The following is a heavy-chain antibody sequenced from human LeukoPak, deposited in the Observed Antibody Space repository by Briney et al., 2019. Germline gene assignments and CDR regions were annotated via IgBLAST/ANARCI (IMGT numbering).Heavy chain of an antibody. CDR3: ARDPYYAIDQ. CDR2: IHSDGIST. CDR1: GFSFSTSW. D-gene: IGHD3-10*01. V-gene: IGHV3-74*01. J-gene: IGHJ4*02. Sequence: GGSLRLSCEASGFSFSTSWMHWVRQAPGKGLVWVSRIHSDGISTIYADSVKGRFTISRDNAKNTLYLQMNGLRAEDTAVYYCARDPYYAIDQWGQGTLVIVSS.